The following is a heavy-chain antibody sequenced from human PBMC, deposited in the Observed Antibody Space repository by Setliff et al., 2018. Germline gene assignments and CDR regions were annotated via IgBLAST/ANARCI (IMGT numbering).Heavy chain of an antibody. CDR1: GGSISSGSYY. CDR2: IYTSGST. CDR3: ASYRQDVNY. J-gene: IGHJ4*02. Sequence: SETLSLTCTVSGGSISSGSYYWSWIQQPAGKGLEWIGHIYTSGSTNYNPSLKSRVTISVDTSKNQFSLKLSSVTAADTAVYYCASYRQDVNYWGQGTLVTVSS. D-gene: IGHD4-4*01. V-gene: IGHV4-61*09.